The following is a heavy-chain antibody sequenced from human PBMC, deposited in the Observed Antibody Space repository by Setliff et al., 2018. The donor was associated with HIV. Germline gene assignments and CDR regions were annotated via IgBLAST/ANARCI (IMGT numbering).Heavy chain of an antibody. CDR1: GMSVSGYY. V-gene: IGHV4-59*02. D-gene: IGHD1-26*01. CDR3: ARDHELGAFDL. Sequence: SETLSLTCRVSGMSVSGYYWSWIRQSPGKGLEWIGYIYHTGTTSYNPSLKSRVTIQIDRSNNHFSLNLRSATTADTAVYFCARDHELGAFDLRGQGTMVTVSS. CDR2: IYHTGTT. J-gene: IGHJ3*01.